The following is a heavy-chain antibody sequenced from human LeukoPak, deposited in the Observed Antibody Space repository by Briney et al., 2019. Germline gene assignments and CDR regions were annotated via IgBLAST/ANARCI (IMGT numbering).Heavy chain of an antibody. CDR1: GYSFTSYW. V-gene: IGHV5-51*01. CDR2: IYPGDSDT. Sequence: GESLKISCKGSGYSFTSYWIGRVRQMPGKGLEWMGIIYPGDSDTRYSPSFQGQVTISADKSISTAYLQLSSLKASDTAMYYCARRRDFWSGYSYSFDYWGQGTLVTVSS. CDR3: ARRRDFWSGYSYSFDY. J-gene: IGHJ4*02. D-gene: IGHD3-3*01.